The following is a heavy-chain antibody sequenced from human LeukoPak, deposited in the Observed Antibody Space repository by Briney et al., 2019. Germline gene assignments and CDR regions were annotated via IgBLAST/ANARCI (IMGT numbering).Heavy chain of an antibody. J-gene: IGHJ5*02. D-gene: IGHD3-10*01. Sequence: ASVKVSCTASGYTFTSYDINWVRQATGQGLECLGWMNPNSGNTGYAQNFQGRVTITRDTSIDTAYMELTSLRYEDTAVYYCARDHYGSKSYSFDPWGQGTLVTVSS. CDR1: GYTFTSYD. CDR3: ARDHYGSKSYSFDP. CDR2: MNPNSGNT. V-gene: IGHV1-8*01.